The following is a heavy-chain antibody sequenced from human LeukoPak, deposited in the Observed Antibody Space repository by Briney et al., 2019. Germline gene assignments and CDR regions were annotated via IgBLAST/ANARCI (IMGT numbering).Heavy chain of an antibody. Sequence: GGSLRLSCAASGFTFSSYSMNWVRQAPGKGLEWVSSISSSSSYIYYADSVKGRFTISRDNAKNSLYLQMNSLRAEDTAVYYCARAIYGSGGAFDIWGQGTMVTVSS. D-gene: IGHD3-10*01. V-gene: IGHV3-21*01. CDR2: ISSSSSYI. CDR3: ARAIYGSGGAFDI. CDR1: GFTFSSYS. J-gene: IGHJ3*02.